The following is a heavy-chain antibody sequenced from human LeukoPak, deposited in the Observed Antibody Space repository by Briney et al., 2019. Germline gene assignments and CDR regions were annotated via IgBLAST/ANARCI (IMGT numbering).Heavy chain of an antibody. CDR2: INPNSGGT. Sequence: GASVKVSCKASGYTFTGYYMHWVRQAPGQGLEWMGWINPNSGGTNYAQKFQGRVTMTRDTSISTAYMELSRLRSDDTAVYYCARDRNVAAVAGFDYWGQGTLVTVSS. CDR3: ARDRNVAAVAGFDY. D-gene: IGHD6-19*01. CDR1: GYTFTGYY. J-gene: IGHJ4*02. V-gene: IGHV1-2*02.